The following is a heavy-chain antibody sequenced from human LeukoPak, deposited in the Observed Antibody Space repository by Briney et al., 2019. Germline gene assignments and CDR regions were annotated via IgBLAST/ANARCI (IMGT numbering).Heavy chain of an antibody. CDR1: GFTLSSYA. CDR2: ISVSGNT. V-gene: IGHV3-23*01. D-gene: IGHD6-13*01. Sequence: GGSLRLSCVASGFTLSSYAMSWVRQGPGKGLEWVSAISVSGNTYHADSVKGRFTISRDNAKNSLYLQMNSLRAEDTAVYYRARVKSAAGMDVWGKGTTVTVSS. CDR3: ARVKSAAGMDV. J-gene: IGHJ6*03.